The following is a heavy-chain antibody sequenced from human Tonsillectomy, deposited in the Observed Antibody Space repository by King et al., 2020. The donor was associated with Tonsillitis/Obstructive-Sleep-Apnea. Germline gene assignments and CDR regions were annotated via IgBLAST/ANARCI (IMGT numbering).Heavy chain of an antibody. J-gene: IGHJ6*02. Sequence: VQLVESGAEVKKPGASVKVSCKASGYTFTSYGISWVRQAPGQGLEWMGWISAYNGNTNYAQKLQGRVTMTTDTSTSTAYMELRSLRSDDTDVYYCARDEGITIFGVVIIGGGDYGMDVWGQGTTVTVSS. CDR1: GYTFTSYG. CDR3: ARDEGITIFGVVIIGGGDYGMDV. D-gene: IGHD3-3*01. V-gene: IGHV1-18*01. CDR2: ISAYNGNT.